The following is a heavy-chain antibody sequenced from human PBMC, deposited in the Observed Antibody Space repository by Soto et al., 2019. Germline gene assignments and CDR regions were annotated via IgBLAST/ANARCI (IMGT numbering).Heavy chain of an antibody. CDR3: SKDCGSGDGFAY. D-gene: IGHD3-10*01. Sequence: DVQLLESGGGLVKPGGSLRLSCETSGFNFSDYSMNWVRQAPGEGLEWVAFISSSSSFIYYADSVQGRFSVSRDNARKLMYLEMTTLRVEDTATYYCSKDCGSGDGFAYWRQGILVALTS. CDR1: GFNFSDYS. CDR2: ISSSSSFI. J-gene: IGHJ4*02. V-gene: IGHV3-21*01.